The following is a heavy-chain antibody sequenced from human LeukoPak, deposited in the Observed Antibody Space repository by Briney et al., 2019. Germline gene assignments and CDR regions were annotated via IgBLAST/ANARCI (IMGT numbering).Heavy chain of an antibody. CDR3: ATANVIYYDSSGRHSI. D-gene: IGHD3-22*01. CDR2: ISSSSYI. V-gene: IGHV3-69-1*01. Sequence: ETLSLTCTVSGGSIGSSSYYWGWIRQPPGKGLEWVSSISSSSYIYYADSVKGRFTISRDNAKKSLYLQMNSLRAEDTAVYYCATANVIYYDSSGRHSIWGQGTLVTVSS. CDR1: GGSIGSSSYY. J-gene: IGHJ4*02.